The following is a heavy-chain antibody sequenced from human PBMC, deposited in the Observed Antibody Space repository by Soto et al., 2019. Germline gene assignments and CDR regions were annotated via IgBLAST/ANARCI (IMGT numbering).Heavy chain of an antibody. CDR2: ISNNGVNT. V-gene: IGHV3-30-3*01. J-gene: IGHJ4*02. D-gene: IGHD1-20*01. Sequence: GGSLRLSCAASGFTFSTYTMYWVRQAPGKGLEWVAAISNNGVNTHYADSVKGRFTISRDNAKNSLYLQMNSLRVEDTAVYFCVTESWYKFEYWGQGNMDPVSS. CDR1: GFTFSTYT. CDR3: VTESWYKFEY.